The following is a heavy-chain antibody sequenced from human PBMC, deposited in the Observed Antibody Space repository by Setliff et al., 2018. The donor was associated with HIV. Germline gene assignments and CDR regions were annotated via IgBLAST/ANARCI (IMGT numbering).Heavy chain of an antibody. CDR1: GFTSTNSA. J-gene: IGHJ6*03. D-gene: IGHD5-18*01. CDR2: IVVGSGNT. Sequence: ASVKVSCKTSGFTSTNSAIQWVRQARGQRLEWIGWIVVGSGNTNYAQKFQKRVTITWDMSTITAFMELSSLRSEDTAVYYCARGIQPPYYYYMDVWGKGTTVTVSS. CDR3: ARGIQPPYYYYMDV. V-gene: IGHV1-58*02.